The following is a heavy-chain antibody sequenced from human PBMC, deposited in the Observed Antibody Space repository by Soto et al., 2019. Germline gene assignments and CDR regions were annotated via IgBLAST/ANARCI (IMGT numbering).Heavy chain of an antibody. CDR3: ARHEVTPPGSGFDY. CDR2: INPYNENT. Sequence: QIQLVQSGAEVKKPGASVKVSCKASDYSFSSYAISWVRQAPGQGLEWMGWINPYNENTNYAQKFQVRLYMPTHTSTSTAYTELMTLRFDDTATYYCARHEVTPPGSGFDYWGQGTLVTVSS. V-gene: IGHV1-18*01. CDR1: DYSFSSYA. D-gene: IGHD2-21*02. J-gene: IGHJ4*02.